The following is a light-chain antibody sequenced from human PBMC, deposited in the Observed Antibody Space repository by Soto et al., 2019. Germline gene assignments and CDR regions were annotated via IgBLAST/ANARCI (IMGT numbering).Light chain of an antibody. Sequence: QSVLTQPASVSGSPGQSITISCTGTISDVGSYNLVSWYQQHPGKAPKLMIYEVSKRPSGVSNRFSGSKSGNTASLTISGLQAEDEADYYCCSYAGSSTLVFGGGTKLTVL. V-gene: IGLV2-23*02. CDR3: CSYAGSSTLV. J-gene: IGLJ3*02. CDR2: EVS. CDR1: ISDVGSYNL.